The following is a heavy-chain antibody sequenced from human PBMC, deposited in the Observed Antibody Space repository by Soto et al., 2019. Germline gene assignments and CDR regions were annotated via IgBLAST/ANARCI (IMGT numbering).Heavy chain of an antibody. CDR3: ATLLLGGYGDPPYYFDY. D-gene: IGHD4-17*01. V-gene: IGHV4-31*03. Sequence: QVQLQESGPGLVKPSQTLSLTCTVSGGSISSGGYYWSWIRQHPGKGLEWIGYIYYSGSTYYNPSLKSRVNISVDTSKNQFSLKLSSVTAADTAVYYCATLLLGGYGDPPYYFDYWGQGTLVTVSS. CDR1: GGSISSGGYY. J-gene: IGHJ4*02. CDR2: IYYSGST.